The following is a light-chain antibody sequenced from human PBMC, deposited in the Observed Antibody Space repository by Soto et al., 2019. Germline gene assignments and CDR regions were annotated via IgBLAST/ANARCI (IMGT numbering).Light chain of an antibody. CDR1: SSAVGGYNY. J-gene: IGLJ3*02. CDR3: SSYVGSNNWV. Sequence: QSALTQPPSASGAPGQSVTISCTGTSSAVGGYNYVSWYQQHPGQAPKVMIYEVSKRPSGVPDRFSGSKSGNTASLTVSGLQAEDEAEYYCSSYVGSNNWVFGGGTKRTVL. CDR2: EVS. V-gene: IGLV2-8*01.